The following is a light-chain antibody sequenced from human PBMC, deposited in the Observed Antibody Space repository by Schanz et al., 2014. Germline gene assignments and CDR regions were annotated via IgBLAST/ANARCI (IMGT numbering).Light chain of an antibody. CDR3: QQSYTTPWT. V-gene: IGKV1-39*01. J-gene: IGKJ1*01. CDR1: QPIRDY. CDR2: AAS. Sequence: DIQMTQSPSSLSASVGARVTITCRASQPIRDYLNWYQQKPGKAPKLLTYAASTLQTGVPSRFSGSGSGTEFTLTISGLQPEDSATYFCQQSYTTPWTFGQGTKVEIK.